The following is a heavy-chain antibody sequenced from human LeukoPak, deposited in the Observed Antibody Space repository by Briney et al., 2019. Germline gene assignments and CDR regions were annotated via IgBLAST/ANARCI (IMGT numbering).Heavy chain of an antibody. V-gene: IGHV4-59*12. Sequence: SSETLSLTCTVSGGSISSYYWSWIRQPPGKGLEWIGYIYYSGSTNYNPSLKSRVTISVDTSKNQFSLKLSSVTAADTAVYYCARRSRSGPDYWGQGTLVTVSS. D-gene: IGHD4-17*01. CDR3: ARRSRSGPDY. J-gene: IGHJ4*02. CDR1: GGSISSYY. CDR2: IYYSGST.